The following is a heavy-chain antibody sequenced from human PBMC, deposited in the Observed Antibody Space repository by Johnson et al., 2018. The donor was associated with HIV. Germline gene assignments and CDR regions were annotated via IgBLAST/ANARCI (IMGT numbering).Heavy chain of an antibody. D-gene: IGHD3-3*01. J-gene: IGHJ3*02. V-gene: IGHV3-30*02. CDR2: IRFDGSNK. CDR1: GFTFSSYA. CDR3: SKARGITIFGVVNDAFDI. Sequence: QMQLVESGGGVVQPGRSLRLSCAASGFTFSSYAMHWVRQAPGKGLEWVAFIRFDGSNKYYTDSVKGRFTNSRDNSKNTLYLQMNSLRAEDTAVYYCSKARGITIFGVVNDAFDIWGQGTMVTVSS.